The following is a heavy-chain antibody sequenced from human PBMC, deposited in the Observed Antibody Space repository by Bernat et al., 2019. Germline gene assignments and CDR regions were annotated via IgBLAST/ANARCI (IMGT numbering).Heavy chain of an antibody. J-gene: IGHJ4*02. D-gene: IGHD5-18*01. V-gene: IGHV3-48*01. CDR1: GFTFSSYS. CDR3: ARDRGYSYVREFPDY. CDR2: ISSSSSTI. Sequence: EVQLVESGGGLVQPGGSLRLSCAASGFTFSSYSMNWVRQAPGKGLEWVSYISSSSSTIYYADSVKGRFTISRDNAKSSLYLQMNSLRAEDTAVYYCARDRGYSYVREFPDYWGQGTLVTVSS.